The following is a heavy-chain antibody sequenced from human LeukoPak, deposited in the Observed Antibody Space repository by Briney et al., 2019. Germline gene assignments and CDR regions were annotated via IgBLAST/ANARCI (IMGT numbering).Heavy chain of an antibody. CDR3: TRDPPNDQSYDV. J-gene: IGHJ4*02. CDR2: TYYRSKWFY. D-gene: IGHD1-1*01. CDR1: GDSVSNNGAA. Sequence: SQTLSLTCAIFGDSVSNNGAAWNWIRQSPSRGFEWLGRTYYRSKWFYDYAVFVRSRIIISPDTFQSQFSLQLSSMTPDDTAVYYCTRDPPNDQSYDVWSQGTLVTVSS. V-gene: IGHV6-1*01.